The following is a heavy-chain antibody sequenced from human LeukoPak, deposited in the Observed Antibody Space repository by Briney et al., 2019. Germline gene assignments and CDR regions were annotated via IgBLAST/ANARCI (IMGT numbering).Heavy chain of an antibody. V-gene: IGHV3-23*01. CDR3: AKDKTFSGYYGSGGPSDY. CDR1: GFTFSSYA. CDR2: ISGSGGST. Sequence: GGSLRLSCAASGFTFSSYAMSWVRQAPGKGLEWVSAISGSGGSTYYADSVKGRFTISRDNSKNTLYLQMNSLRAEDTAVYYCAKDKTFSGYYGSGGPSDYWGQGALVTVSS. J-gene: IGHJ4*02. D-gene: IGHD3-10*01.